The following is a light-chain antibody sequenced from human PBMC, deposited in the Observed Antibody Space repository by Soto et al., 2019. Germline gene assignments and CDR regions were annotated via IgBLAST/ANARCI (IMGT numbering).Light chain of an antibody. CDR2: AVS. CDR1: SSDVGGFLY. J-gene: IGLJ2*01. Sequence: QSALTQPASVSGSPGQAITISCTGTSSDVGGFLYVSWFQQHPGKAPKLMIYAVSNRPSGISNRFSGSKSVNTASLTISGLQAEDEADYYCSAYSSSSTLVVFGGGTKLTVL. CDR3: SAYSSSSTLVV. V-gene: IGLV2-14*01.